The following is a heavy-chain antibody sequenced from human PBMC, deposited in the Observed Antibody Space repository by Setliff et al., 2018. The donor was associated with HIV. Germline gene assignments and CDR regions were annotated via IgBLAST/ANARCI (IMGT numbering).Heavy chain of an antibody. Sequence: ASVKVSCKTSGYTFNSYAISWVRQAPGQGLEWMGGIIPIFNTANYARKFQGRVTITADGSTSTAYMELSSLRFEDTATYYCARERPNSLYFDFWGQGTRVTVSS. CDR1: GYTFNSYA. D-gene: IGHD7-27*01. J-gene: IGHJ4*02. CDR3: ARERPNSLYFDF. V-gene: IGHV1-69*13. CDR2: IIPIFNTA.